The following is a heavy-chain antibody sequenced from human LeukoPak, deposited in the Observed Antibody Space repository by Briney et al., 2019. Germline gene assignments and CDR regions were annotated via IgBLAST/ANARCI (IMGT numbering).Heavy chain of an antibody. CDR2: IYTTGST. CDR1: GGSINSYY. V-gene: IGHV4-4*07. J-gene: IGHJ4*02. CDR3: ARQEYTARHFSQDY. D-gene: IGHD2/OR15-2a*01. Sequence: SDTLSLTCTVSGGSINSYYWSWVRQPAGKGLEWIGRIYTTGSTNYNPSLKSRVTMLIDTSKNQFSLNLNSVTAADTAIYYCARQEYTARHFSQDYWGQGTLVTVSS.